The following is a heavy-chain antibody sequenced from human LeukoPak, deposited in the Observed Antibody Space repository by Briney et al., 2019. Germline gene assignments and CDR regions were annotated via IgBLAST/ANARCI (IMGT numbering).Heavy chain of an antibody. D-gene: IGHD2-2*01. V-gene: IGHV1-69*05. J-gene: IGHJ6*03. CDR2: IIPIFGTA. Sequence: SVKVSCKASGGTFSSYAISWVRQAPGQGLEWMGGIIPIFGTANYAQKFQGRVTITTDESTSTAYMELSSLRSEDTAVYYCASRTKVVPKRYPGYYYYMDVWGKGTTVTVS. CDR1: GGTFSSYA. CDR3: ASRTKVVPKRYPGYYYYMDV.